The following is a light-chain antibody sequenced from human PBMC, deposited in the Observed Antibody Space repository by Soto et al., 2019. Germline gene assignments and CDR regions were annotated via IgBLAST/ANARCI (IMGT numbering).Light chain of an antibody. CDR2: VAS. J-gene: IGKJ1*01. CDR3: QQYGSSPRT. Sequence: EIVLTQYPGTLSLSPGERATLSCRASQSVSSNYLAWYQQKPGQAPRLLIYVASSRATGIPDRFSGSGSGTDFTLTISRLEPEDFAVYYCQQYGSSPRTFGQGTKVEIK. V-gene: IGKV3-20*01. CDR1: QSVSSNY.